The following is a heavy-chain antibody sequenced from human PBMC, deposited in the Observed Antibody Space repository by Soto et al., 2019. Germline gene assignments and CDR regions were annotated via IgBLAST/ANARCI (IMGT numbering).Heavy chain of an antibody. Sequence: PGGSLRLSCAASGFTFSNAWMSWVRQAPGKGLEWVGRIKSKTDGGTTDYAAPVKGRFTISRDDSKNTLYLQMNSLKTEATAVYYCTTAGVTDPLLIPYAGDYYYGMDVWGQGTTVTVSS. CDR1: GFTFSNAW. V-gene: IGHV3-15*01. J-gene: IGHJ6*02. D-gene: IGHD2-21*02. CDR2: IKSKTDGGTT. CDR3: TTAGVTDPLLIPYAGDYYYGMDV.